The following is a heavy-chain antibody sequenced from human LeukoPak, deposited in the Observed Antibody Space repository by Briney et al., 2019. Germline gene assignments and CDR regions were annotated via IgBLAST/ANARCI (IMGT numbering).Heavy chain of an antibody. V-gene: IGHV1-69*04. CDR3: ARDQEGATGYY. CDR2: IIPILGIA. J-gene: IGHJ4*02. D-gene: IGHD1-26*01. Sequence: SVTVSFKASGGTFISYAISWVRQAPGQGLEWMGRIIPILGIANYAQKFQGRVTITADKSTSTAYMELSSLRSEDTAVYYCARDQEGATGYYWGQGTLVTVS. CDR1: GGTFISYA.